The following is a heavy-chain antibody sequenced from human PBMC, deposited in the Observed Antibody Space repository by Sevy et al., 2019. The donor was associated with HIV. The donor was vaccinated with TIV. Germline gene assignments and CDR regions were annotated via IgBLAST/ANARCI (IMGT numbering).Heavy chain of an antibody. Sequence: GGSLRLSCAASGFSFSDHHLDWDRQAPGKGLEWVGRIRQKANSYTTEYAASVKGRFTISRDDSKNSLYLQINSLKTEDTAVYYCARLGQWLRAYDAFDIWGQGTMVTVSS. CDR3: ARLGQWLRAYDAFDI. CDR2: IRQKANSYTT. V-gene: IGHV3-72*01. J-gene: IGHJ3*02. D-gene: IGHD6-19*01. CDR1: GFSFSDHH.